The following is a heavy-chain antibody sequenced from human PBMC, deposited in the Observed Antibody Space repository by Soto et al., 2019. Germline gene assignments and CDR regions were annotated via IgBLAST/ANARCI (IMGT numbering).Heavy chain of an antibody. V-gene: IGHV4-39*01. CDR1: GGSIGSRSYY. D-gene: IGHD3-3*01. J-gene: IGHJ5*02. CDR2: IYYSGST. Sequence: SEPQSLTYTVSGGSIGSRSYYWSWIRQPPGKGLEWIGSIYYSGSTYYNPSLKSRVTISVDTSKNQFSLKLSSVTAADTAVYYCGASRSIYNWFDPWGQGTLVIVSS. CDR3: GASRSIYNWFDP.